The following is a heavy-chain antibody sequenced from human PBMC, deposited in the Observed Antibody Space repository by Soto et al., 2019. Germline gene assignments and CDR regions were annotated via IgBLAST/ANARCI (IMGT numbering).Heavy chain of an antibody. CDR1: GGSISSSSYY. CDR2: IYYSGST. Sequence: SETLSLTCTVSGGSISSSSYYWGWIRQPPGKGLEWIGSIYYSGSTYYNPSLKSRVTISVDTSKNQFSLKLSSVTAADTAVYYCARLSAMVRGVNMDVWGKGTTVTVSS. CDR3: ARLSAMVRGVNMDV. J-gene: IGHJ6*03. V-gene: IGHV4-39*01. D-gene: IGHD3-10*01.